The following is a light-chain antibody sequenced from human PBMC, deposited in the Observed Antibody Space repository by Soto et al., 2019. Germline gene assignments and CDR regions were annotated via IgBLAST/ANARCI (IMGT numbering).Light chain of an antibody. Sequence: EIVLTQSPAVLSLSPGERAALSCRASQSIKTYLAWYQQRPGQAPRLLIYDASKRASGIPARFSGSGSGTDFTLTISSLEPEDFALYYCQQRREWPLTFGGGTKVEIK. J-gene: IGKJ4*01. V-gene: IGKV3-11*01. CDR2: DAS. CDR3: QQRREWPLT. CDR1: QSIKTY.